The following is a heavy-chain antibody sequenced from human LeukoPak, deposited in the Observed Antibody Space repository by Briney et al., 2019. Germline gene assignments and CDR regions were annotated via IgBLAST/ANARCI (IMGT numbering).Heavy chain of an antibody. Sequence: SQSLSLTRALDAGSVGSYCWSWIRHHPRKWRGWIVETNNSRTTNYTPSTKTRVTISVDPSKNQFSLKLSSVTAADPAVYSCTRITMIVRDGDYYGMDVWGQGTTVTVSS. J-gene: IGHJ6*02. V-gene: IGHV4-34*01. CDR2: TNNSRTT. D-gene: IGHD3-22*01. CDR3: TRITMIVRDGDYYGMDV. CDR1: AGSVGSYC.